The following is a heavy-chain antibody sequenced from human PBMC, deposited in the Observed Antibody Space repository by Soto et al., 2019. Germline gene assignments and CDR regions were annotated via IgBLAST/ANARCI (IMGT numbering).Heavy chain of an antibody. V-gene: IGHV1-69*06. Sequence: ASVKVSCKASGGTLSTYGITWVRQASGQGLEWMGGIIPIFGSINFAQKFQGXXXXTPDKSTSTVYMELSSLTSEDTAVYYCASRERLDAFDVWGQGTMVTVS. D-gene: IGHD1-26*01. CDR2: IIPIFGSI. J-gene: IGHJ3*01. CDR3: ASRERLDAFDV. CDR1: GGTLSTYG.